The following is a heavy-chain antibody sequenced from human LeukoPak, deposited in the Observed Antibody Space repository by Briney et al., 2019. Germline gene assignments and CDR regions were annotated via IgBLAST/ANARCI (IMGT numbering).Heavy chain of an antibody. CDR1: GGSISSYY. J-gene: IGHJ4*02. Sequence: SETLSLTCTVSGGSISSYYWSWIRQPPGKGLEWIGYIYYSGSTNYNPSLKSRVTISVDTSKNQFSLKLSSVTAADTAVYYCARGGGYYSKDFDYWGQGTLVTVSS. V-gene: IGHV4-59*01. D-gene: IGHD3-22*01. CDR2: IYYSGST. CDR3: ARGGGYYSKDFDY.